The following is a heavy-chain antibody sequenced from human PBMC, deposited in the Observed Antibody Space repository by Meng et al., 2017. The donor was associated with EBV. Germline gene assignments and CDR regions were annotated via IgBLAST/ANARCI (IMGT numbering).Heavy chain of an antibody. CDR1: GDSTSSRSYY. Sequence: QLPLYQSGPGLVKPSETLSLTCTVAGDSTSSRSYYWGWIRQSPGKGLEWIGNVYYSGNSYYNPSLKSRVTISVDTSKNQFYLKLISVTAADTAVYFCARVSFYDYWSGYSFNWFDPWGQGTLVTVSA. CDR2: VYYSGNS. D-gene: IGHD3-3*01. V-gene: IGHV4-39*01. CDR3: ARVSFYDYWSGYSFNWFDP. J-gene: IGHJ5*02.